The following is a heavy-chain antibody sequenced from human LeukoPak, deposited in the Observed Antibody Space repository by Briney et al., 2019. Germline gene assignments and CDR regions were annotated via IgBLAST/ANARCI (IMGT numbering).Heavy chain of an antibody. V-gene: IGHV4-34*01. CDR1: GGSFSGYY. J-gene: IGHJ4*02. CDR3: ARGRYSSSWFPFDY. CDR2: INHSGST. D-gene: IGHD6-13*01. Sequence: PSETLSLTCAVYGGSFSGYYWSWIRQPPGKGLEWIGEINHSGSTNYNPSLKSRVTISVDTSKNQFPLKLSSVTAADTAVYYCARGRYSSSWFPFDYWGQGTLVTVSS.